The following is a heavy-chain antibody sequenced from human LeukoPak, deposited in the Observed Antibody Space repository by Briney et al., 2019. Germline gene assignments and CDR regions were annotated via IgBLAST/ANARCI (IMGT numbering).Heavy chain of an antibody. J-gene: IGHJ4*02. CDR3: ARYVPVRTGTTRASFDY. V-gene: IGHV4-34*01. CDR2: INQSGST. CDR1: GGSFSDYD. Sequence: PSETLSLTCAVYGGSFSDYDWSWIRQPPGKGLEWIGEINQSGSTNCDPSLKSRVSMSIDTSKSQFSLNLRSVTAADTAVYYCARYVPVRTGTTRASFDYWGQGTLVTVSS. D-gene: IGHD1-1*01.